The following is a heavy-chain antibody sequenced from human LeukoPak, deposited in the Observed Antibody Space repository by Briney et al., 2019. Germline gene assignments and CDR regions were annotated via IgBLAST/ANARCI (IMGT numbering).Heavy chain of an antibody. CDR3: AKSGYNRFDC. V-gene: IGHV3-23*01. J-gene: IGHJ4*02. D-gene: IGHD5-24*01. Sequence: GGSLRLSCAASGFTFSSYAMSWVRQAPGKGLEWVSSISGSGSGGSTYYADSVKGRFTISRDNSRNTLYLQMNSLRAEDTAVYYCAKSGYNRFDCWGQGTLVTVSS. CDR1: GFTFSSYA. CDR2: ISGSGSGGST.